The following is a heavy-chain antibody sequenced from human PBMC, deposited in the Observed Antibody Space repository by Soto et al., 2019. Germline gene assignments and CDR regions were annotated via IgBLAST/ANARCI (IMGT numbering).Heavy chain of an antibody. D-gene: IGHD3-10*01. J-gene: IGHJ2*01. Sequence: PSETLSLTCTVSGGSISSGGYYWSWIRQHPGKGLEWIGYIYYSGSTYYNPSLKSRVTISVDTSKNQFSLKLSSVTAADTAVYYCARLVGDLFSPGYFDLWGRGTLVT. CDR3: ARLVGDLFSPGYFDL. CDR1: GGSISSGGYY. V-gene: IGHV4-31*02. CDR2: IYYSGST.